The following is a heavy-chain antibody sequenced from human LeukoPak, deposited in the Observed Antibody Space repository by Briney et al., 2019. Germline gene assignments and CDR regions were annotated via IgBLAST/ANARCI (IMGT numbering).Heavy chain of an antibody. D-gene: IGHD5-24*01. Sequence: GGSLRLSCATSGFTLSLAWMHWVRQAPGKGLEWVSRIRYDGSYTNYADSVKGRFTISRDNARNTLSLHMISLRAEDTAVYFCVRDGDAYNFDFWGQGVLVTVSS. J-gene: IGHJ4*02. CDR1: GFTLSLAW. CDR3: VRDGDAYNFDF. V-gene: IGHV3-74*01. CDR2: IRYDGSYT.